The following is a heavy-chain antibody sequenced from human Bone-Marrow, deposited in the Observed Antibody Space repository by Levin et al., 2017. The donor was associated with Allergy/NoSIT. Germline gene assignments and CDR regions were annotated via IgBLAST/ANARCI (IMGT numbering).Heavy chain of an antibody. CDR3: ARENGGNGRGMDV. J-gene: IGHJ6*02. CDR2: MYTSGST. Sequence: SETLSLTCTVSGASITDYYWTWIRQPAGKGLEWIGHMYTSGSTDYSPSLKSRVTMSVDTSKNQFSLKLRSVTAAATAVYYCARENGGNGRGMDVWGQGTTATVSS. D-gene: IGHD4-23*01. CDR1: GASITDYY. V-gene: IGHV4-4*07.